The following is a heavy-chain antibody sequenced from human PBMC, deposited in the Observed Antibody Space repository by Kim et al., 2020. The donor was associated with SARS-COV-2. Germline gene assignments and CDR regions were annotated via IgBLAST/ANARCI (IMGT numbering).Heavy chain of an antibody. CDR3: ARPARNCTTGVCGYWYFDL. V-gene: IGHV4-59*08. J-gene: IGHJ2*01. CDR2: IQNNGNT. D-gene: IGHD2-8*01. Sequence: SETLSLTCTVSGGSITSYFWSWIRQSPGKGLEWIGYIQNNGNTNYNPSLTSRLTISLDTSKNQFSLKLSSVTAADTAVYFCARPARNCTTGVCGYWYFDL. CDR1: GGSITSYF.